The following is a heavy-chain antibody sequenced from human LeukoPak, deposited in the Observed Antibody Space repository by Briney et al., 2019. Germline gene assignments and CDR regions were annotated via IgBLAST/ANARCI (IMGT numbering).Heavy chain of an antibody. V-gene: IGHV3-23*01. CDR1: GFTFSNYA. CDR3: AEKTRQQFDY. Sequence: GGSLRLSCAASGFTFSNYAMSWVRQAPGKGLEWVSSISGSGGGTHYADSVKGRFSISRDNSKNTLYLQMNSLRAEDTAIYYCAEKTRQQFDYWGPGTLVTVSS. J-gene: IGHJ4*02. D-gene: IGHD6-13*01. CDR2: ISGSGGGT.